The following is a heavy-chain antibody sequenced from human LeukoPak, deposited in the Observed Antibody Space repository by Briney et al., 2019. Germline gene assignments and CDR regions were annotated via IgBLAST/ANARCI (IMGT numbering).Heavy chain of an antibody. D-gene: IGHD3-9*01. V-gene: IGHV4-38-2*02. CDR1: GYSISSGYY. J-gene: IGHJ4*02. CDR3: ASPNVLRYFDRFELDY. CDR2: IYHSGST. Sequence: SETLSLTCTVSGYSISSGYYWGWIRQPPGKGLEWIGSIYHSGSTYYNPSLKSRVTISVDTSKNQFSLKLSSVTAADTAVYYCASPNVLRYFDRFELDYWGQGTLVTVSS.